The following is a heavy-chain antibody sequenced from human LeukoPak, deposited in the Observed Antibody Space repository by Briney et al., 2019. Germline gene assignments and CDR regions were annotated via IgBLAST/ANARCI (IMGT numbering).Heavy chain of an antibody. V-gene: IGHV4-4*07. CDR2: IYTSGST. Sequence: PSETLSLTCTVSGGSISSYYWSWIRQPAGKGLEWIGRIYTSGSTNYNPSLKSRVTMSVDTSKNQFSLKLSSVTAADTAVYYCARDQKVAAAGPLYYYYYYMDVWGKGTTVTVSS. CDR3: ARDQKVAAAGPLYYYYYYMDV. D-gene: IGHD6-13*01. J-gene: IGHJ6*03. CDR1: GGSISSYY.